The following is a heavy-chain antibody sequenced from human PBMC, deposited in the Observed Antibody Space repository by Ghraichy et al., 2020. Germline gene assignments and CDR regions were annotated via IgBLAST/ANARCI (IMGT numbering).Heavy chain of an antibody. Sequence: SETLSLTCTVSGGSISSYYWSWIRQPPGKGLEWIGYIYYSGSTNYNPSLKSRVTISVDTSKNQFSLKLSSVTAADTAVYYCARVTDYDFWSGPNKHGYYYGMDVWGQGTTVTVSS. D-gene: IGHD3-3*01. CDR1: GGSISSYY. V-gene: IGHV4-59*01. J-gene: IGHJ6*02. CDR3: ARVTDYDFWSGPNKHGYYYGMDV. CDR2: IYYSGST.